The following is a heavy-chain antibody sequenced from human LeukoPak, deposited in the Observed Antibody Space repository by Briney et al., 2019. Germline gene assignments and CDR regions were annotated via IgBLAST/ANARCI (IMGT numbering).Heavy chain of an antibody. J-gene: IGHJ4*02. V-gene: IGHV3-30*18. CDR1: GFTFSSYG. Sequence: GGSLRLSCAASGFTFSSYGMHWVRQAPGKGLEWVAVISYDGSNKYYADSVKGRFTISRDNSKNTLYLQMNSLRAEDTAVYYCAKEPHMWELHRLDYWGQGTLVTVSS. D-gene: IGHD1-26*01. CDR2: ISYDGSNK. CDR3: AKEPHMWELHRLDY.